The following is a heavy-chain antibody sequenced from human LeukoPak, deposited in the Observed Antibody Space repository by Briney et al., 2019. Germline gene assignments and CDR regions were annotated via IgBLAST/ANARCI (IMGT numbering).Heavy chain of an antibody. J-gene: IGHJ4*02. CDR3: ARDSRYYYDSSGYLFDY. Sequence: GASVKVSCMASGYTFTSYEINWVRQATGQGLEWMGWMNPNNGDTGYAQKFQGRVTMTRDTSKSTAYMELSSLRSDDTAVYYCARDSRYYYDSSGYLFDYWGQGTLVTVSS. CDR2: MNPNNGDT. D-gene: IGHD3-22*01. CDR1: GYTFTSYE. V-gene: IGHV1-8*01.